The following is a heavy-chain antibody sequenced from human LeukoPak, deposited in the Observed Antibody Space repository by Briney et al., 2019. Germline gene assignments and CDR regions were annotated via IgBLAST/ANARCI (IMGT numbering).Heavy chain of an antibody. CDR2: IYYSGST. Sequence: SETLSLTCTVSGGSISSYYWSWLRQPPGKGLEWIGYIYYSGSTNYNPSLKGRVTISVDTSKNQFSLKLSSVTAADTAVYYCARIAAAGKVGGFDPWGQGTLVTVSS. D-gene: IGHD6-13*01. V-gene: IGHV4-59*01. J-gene: IGHJ5*02. CDR3: ARIAAAGKVGGFDP. CDR1: GGSISSYY.